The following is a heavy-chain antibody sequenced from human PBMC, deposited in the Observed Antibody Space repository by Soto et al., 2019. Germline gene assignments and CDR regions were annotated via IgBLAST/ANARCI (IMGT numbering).Heavy chain of an antibody. J-gene: IGHJ4*02. CDR3: ARDTDDSSGTHFDY. Sequence: LSLTCTVSGGSFKSGSYSWSWIRQSPGKGLEWIGYVYHTGRTSYNPSLKSRVSISMDTSKNQFSLNLDSVTAADTAVYYCARDTDDSSGTHFDYWGQGTLVTVSS. CDR1: GGSFKSGSYS. V-gene: IGHV4-61*01. CDR2: VYHTGRT. D-gene: IGHD3-22*01.